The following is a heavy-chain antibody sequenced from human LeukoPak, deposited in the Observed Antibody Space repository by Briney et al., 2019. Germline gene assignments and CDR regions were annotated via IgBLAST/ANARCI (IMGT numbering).Heavy chain of an antibody. CDR2: ISGSGGST. V-gene: IGHV3-23*01. CDR3: AKPQGDIVVVPAAPFDY. J-gene: IGHJ4*02. D-gene: IGHD2-2*01. CDR1: GFTFSSYA. Sequence: GGSLRLSCAASGFTFSSYAVSWVRQAPGKGLEWVSAISGSGGSTYYADSVKGRFTISRDNSKNTLYLQMNSLRAEDTAVYYCAKPQGDIVVVPAAPFDYWGQGTLVTVSS.